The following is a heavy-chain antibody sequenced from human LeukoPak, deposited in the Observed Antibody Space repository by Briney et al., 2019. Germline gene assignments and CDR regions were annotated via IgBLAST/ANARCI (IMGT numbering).Heavy chain of an antibody. D-gene: IGHD3-22*01. CDR2: IYYSGST. Sequence: SGTLSLTCTVSGGSISSYYWSWIRQPPGKGLEWLGYIYYSGSTNYNPSLKSRVTISVDTSKNQFSLKLSSVTAADTAVYYCARQPSYYYDKTVDYWGQGTLVTVSS. CDR1: GGSISSYY. J-gene: IGHJ4*02. V-gene: IGHV4-59*08. CDR3: ARQPSYYYDKTVDY.